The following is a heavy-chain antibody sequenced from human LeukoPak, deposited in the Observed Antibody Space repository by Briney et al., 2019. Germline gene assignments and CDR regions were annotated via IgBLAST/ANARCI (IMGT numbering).Heavy chain of an antibody. CDR3: ARGHYYDSSGYPEDFDY. CDR2: ISYDGSNK. CDR1: GFTFSSYG. J-gene: IGHJ4*02. V-gene: IGHV3-30*03. Sequence: GGSLRLSCAASGFTFSSYGMHWVRQAPGKGLEWVAVISYDGSNKYYADSVKGRFTISRDNSKNTLYLQMNSLRAEDAAVYYCARGHYYDSSGYPEDFDYWGQGTLVTVSS. D-gene: IGHD3-22*01.